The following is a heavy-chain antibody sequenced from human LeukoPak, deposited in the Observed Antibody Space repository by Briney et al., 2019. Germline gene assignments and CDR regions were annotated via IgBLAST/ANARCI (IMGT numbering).Heavy chain of an antibody. CDR2: ISYDGSNK. D-gene: IGHD6-19*01. V-gene: IGHV3-30*18. CDR1: GFTFSSYG. J-gene: IGHJ5*02. CDR3: AKDDEQYSSGCFDP. Sequence: GGSLRLSCAASGFTFSSYGMHWVRQAPGKGLEWVAVISYDGSNKYYADSVKGRFTISRDNSKNTLYLQMNSLRAEDTAVYYCAKDDEQYSSGCFDPWGQGTLVTVSS.